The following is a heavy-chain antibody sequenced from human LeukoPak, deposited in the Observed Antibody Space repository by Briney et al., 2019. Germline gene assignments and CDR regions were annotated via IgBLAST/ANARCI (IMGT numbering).Heavy chain of an antibody. CDR1: GFTFRSYG. J-gene: IGHJ4*02. D-gene: IGHD3-16*01. CDR2: ISSSSSYI. V-gene: IGHV3-21*01. CDR3: ARSLMGALSGY. Sequence: GGSLRLSCVASGFTFRSYGLHWVRQAPGKGLEWVSSISSSSSYIYYADSVKGRFTISRDNAKNSLYLQMNSLRAEDTAVYYCARSLMGALSGYWGQGTLVTVSS.